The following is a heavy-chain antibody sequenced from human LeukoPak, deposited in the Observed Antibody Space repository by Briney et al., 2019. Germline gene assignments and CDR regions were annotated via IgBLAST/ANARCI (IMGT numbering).Heavy chain of an antibody. J-gene: IGHJ3*02. V-gene: IGHV3-21*01. CDR3: ARRCSGGSCRKDAFDI. D-gene: IGHD2-15*01. CDR1: GFTFSSYS. CDR2: ISSSSSYI. Sequence: GGSLRLSCAASGFTFSSYSMNWVRQAPGKGLEWVSSISSSSSYIYYADSVKGRFTISRDNAKNSLYLQMNSLRAEDTAVYYCARRCSGGSCRKDAFDIWGQGTMVTVSS.